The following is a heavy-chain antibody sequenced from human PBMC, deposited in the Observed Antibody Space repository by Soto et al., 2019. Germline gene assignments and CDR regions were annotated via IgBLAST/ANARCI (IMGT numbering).Heavy chain of an antibody. Sequence: GASVKVSCKASGGTFSSYAISWLRQSPGQGLEWMGGIIPIFGTANYAQKFQGRVTITADESTSTAYMELSSLRSEDTAVYYCALLPSIYNWNYFDYWGQGTLVTVSS. CDR1: GGTFSSYA. J-gene: IGHJ4*02. CDR2: IIPIFGTA. V-gene: IGHV1-69*13. D-gene: IGHD1-20*01. CDR3: ALLPSIYNWNYFDY.